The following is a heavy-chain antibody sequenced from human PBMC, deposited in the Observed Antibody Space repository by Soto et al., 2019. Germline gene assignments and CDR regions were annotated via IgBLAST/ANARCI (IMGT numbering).Heavy chain of an antibody. V-gene: IGHV3-21*01. D-gene: IGHD1-26*01. Sequence: GGSLRLSCAASGFTFSSYSMNWVRQAPGKGLEWVSSISSSSSYIYYADSVKGRFTISRDNAKNSLYLQMNSLRAEDTAVYYCAGVPAGSGSYPFDYWGQGTLVTVSS. CDR3: AGVPAGSGSYPFDY. J-gene: IGHJ4*02. CDR2: ISSSSSYI. CDR1: GFTFSSYS.